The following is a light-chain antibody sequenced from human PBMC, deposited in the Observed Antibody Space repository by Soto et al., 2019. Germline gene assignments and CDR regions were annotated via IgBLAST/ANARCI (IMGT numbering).Light chain of an antibody. CDR2: EVN. V-gene: IGLV2-8*01. J-gene: IGLJ1*01. CDR3: SSYAGSSNV. Sequence: QSVLTQPPSASGSPGQSVAISCTGTSSDVCGYNYVSWYQQHPGKAPKLMIYEVNKRPSGVPDRFSGSKSGNTASLTVSGLQAEDEADYYSSSYAGSSNVFGTGTKLTVL. CDR1: SSDVCGYNY.